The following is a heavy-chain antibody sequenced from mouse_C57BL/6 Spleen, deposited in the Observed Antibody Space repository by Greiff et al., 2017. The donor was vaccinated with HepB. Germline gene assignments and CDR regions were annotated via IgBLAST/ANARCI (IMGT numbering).Heavy chain of an antibody. V-gene: IGHV5-17*01. CDR1: GFTFSDYG. CDR2: ISSGSSTI. J-gene: IGHJ1*03. D-gene: IGHD1-1*01. Sequence: EVKVVESGGGLVKPGGSLKLSCAASGFTFSDYGMHWVRQAPEKGLEWVAYISSGSSTIYYADTVKGRFTISRDNAKNTLFLQMTSLRSEDTAMYYCASGLITTEGFDVWGTGTTVTVSS. CDR3: ASGLITTEGFDV.